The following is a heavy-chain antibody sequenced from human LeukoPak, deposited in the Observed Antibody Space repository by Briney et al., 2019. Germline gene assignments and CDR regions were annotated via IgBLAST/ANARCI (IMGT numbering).Heavy chain of an antibody. CDR3: ARELVVVATLFDY. V-gene: IGHV3-48*03. CDR2: ISSSGSTI. Sequence: PGGSLRLSCAASGFTFSSYEMNWVRQAPGKGPEWVSYISSSGSTIYYADSVKGRFTISRDNAKNTLYLQMNSLRAEDTAVYYCARELVVVATLFDYWGQGTLVTVSS. CDR1: GFTFSSYE. J-gene: IGHJ4*02. D-gene: IGHD2-15*01.